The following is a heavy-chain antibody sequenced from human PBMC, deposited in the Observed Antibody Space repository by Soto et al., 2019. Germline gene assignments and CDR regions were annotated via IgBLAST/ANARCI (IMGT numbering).Heavy chain of an antibody. D-gene: IGHD5-12*01. V-gene: IGHV1-18*01. J-gene: IGHJ5*02. CDR1: GYTFTSYG. CDR2: ISAYNGNT. Sequence: GASVKVSCKASGYTFTSYGISWVRQAPGQGLEWMGWISAYNGNTNYAQKLQGRVTMTTDTSTGTAYMELRSLRSDDTAVYYCARVVVATITDWFDPWGQGTLVTVSS. CDR3: ARVVVATITDWFDP.